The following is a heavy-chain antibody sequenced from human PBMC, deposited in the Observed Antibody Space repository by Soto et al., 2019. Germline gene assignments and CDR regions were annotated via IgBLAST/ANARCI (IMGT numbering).Heavy chain of an antibody. J-gene: IGHJ5*02. CDR3: ASSLYDFPGWFDP. D-gene: IGHD3-3*01. CDR2: IYPGDSDT. CDR1: W. Sequence: WVGWVRQMPGKGLEWMGIIYPGDSDTRYSPSFQGQVTISADKSISTAYLQWSSLKASDTAMYYCASSLYDFPGWFDPWGQGTLVTVSS. V-gene: IGHV5-51*01.